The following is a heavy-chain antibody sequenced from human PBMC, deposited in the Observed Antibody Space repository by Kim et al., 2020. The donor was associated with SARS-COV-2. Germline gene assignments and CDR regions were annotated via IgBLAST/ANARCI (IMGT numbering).Heavy chain of an antibody. CDR3: ARCGWGVPSGSDY. D-gene: IGHD1-26*01. J-gene: IGHJ4*02. CDR2: IKQDGSEK. CDR1: GFTFSSYW. Sequence: GGSLRLSCAASGFTFSSYWMSWVRQAPGKGLEWVANIKQDGSEKYYVDSVKGRFTISRDNAKNSLYLQMNSLRAEDTAVYYCARCGWGVPSGSDYWGQGTLVTVSS. V-gene: IGHV3-7*01.